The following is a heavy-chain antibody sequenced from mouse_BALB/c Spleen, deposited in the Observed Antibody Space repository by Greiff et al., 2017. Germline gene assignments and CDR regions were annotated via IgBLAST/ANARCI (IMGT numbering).Heavy chain of an antibody. V-gene: IGHV5-6*01. Sequence: EVKLVESGGDLVKPGGSLKLSCAASGFTFSSYGMSWVRQTPDKRLEWVATISSGGSYTYYPDSVKGRFTISRDNAKNTLYLQMSSLKSEDTAMYYCARHDDGYSSPSDYWGQGTTLTVSS. CDR1: GFTFSSYG. J-gene: IGHJ2*01. CDR3: ARHDDGYSSPSDY. CDR2: ISSGGSYT. D-gene: IGHD2-3*01.